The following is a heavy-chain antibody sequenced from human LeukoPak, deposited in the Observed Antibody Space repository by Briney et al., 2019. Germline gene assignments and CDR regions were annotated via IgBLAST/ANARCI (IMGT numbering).Heavy chain of an antibody. J-gene: IGHJ6*02. D-gene: IGHD3-22*01. CDR3: ARDPAYDSSGYQYYYYYGMDV. Sequence: ASVKVSCKASGGTFSSCAISWVRQAPGQGLEWMGGIIPIFGTANYAQKFQGRVTITADESTSTAYMELSSLRSEDTAVYYCARDPAYDSSGYQYYYYYGMDVWGQGTTVTVSS. CDR2: IIPIFGTA. V-gene: IGHV1-69*01. CDR1: GGTFSSCA.